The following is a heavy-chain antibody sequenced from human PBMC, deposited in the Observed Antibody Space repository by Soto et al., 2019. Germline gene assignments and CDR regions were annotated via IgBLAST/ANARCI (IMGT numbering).Heavy chain of an antibody. D-gene: IGHD2-2*01. CDR3: ARGLPAARAFDY. CDR2: INHSGST. J-gene: IGHJ4*02. CDR1: GGSFSGYY. Sequence: SETLSLTCAVYGGSFSGYYWSWIRQPPGKGLEWIGEINHSGSTNYNPSLKSRVTISVDTSKNQFSLKLSSVTAADTAVYYCARGLPAARAFDYWGQGTLVTVSS. V-gene: IGHV4-34*01.